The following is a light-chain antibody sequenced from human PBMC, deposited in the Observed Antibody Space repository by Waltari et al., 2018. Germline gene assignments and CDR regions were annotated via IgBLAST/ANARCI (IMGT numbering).Light chain of an antibody. CDR2: GVN. Sequence: QSALTQPASVSGSPGQSITISCTGTSSDIGAYNFVSWYQKHPGKAPKVMIYGVNNRPSGVSRRFSGSKSGNTASLTISGLQAEDEADYYCSSYTTGSTRYVFGSGTKVTVL. J-gene: IGLJ1*01. CDR3: SSYTTGSTRYV. CDR1: SSDIGAYNF. V-gene: IGLV2-14*03.